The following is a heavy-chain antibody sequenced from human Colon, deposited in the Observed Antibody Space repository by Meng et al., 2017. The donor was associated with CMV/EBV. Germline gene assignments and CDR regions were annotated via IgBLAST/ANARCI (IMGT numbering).Heavy chain of an antibody. CDR2: IYYSGSA. CDR3: ARVRVDYGGDAFDI. D-gene: IGHD3-16*01. Sequence: SETLSLTCTVSGDSIRSHYWSWIRQPPGKGLEWMGYIYYSGSATYSPSLRSRITISVDTSKNHFSLKLTSVTAADSAVYYCARVRVDYGGDAFDIWGQGTKVTVSS. V-gene: IGHV4-59*08. CDR1: GDSIRSHY. J-gene: IGHJ3*02.